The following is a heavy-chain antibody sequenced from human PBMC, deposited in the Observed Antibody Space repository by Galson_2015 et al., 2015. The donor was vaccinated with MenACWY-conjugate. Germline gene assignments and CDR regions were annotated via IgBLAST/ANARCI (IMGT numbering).Heavy chain of an antibody. CDR2: IWSNGINN. CDR3: ARERAAFDAFDI. Sequence: SLRLSCAASGFTLSCCGMHWVRQAPGKGLEWLAVIWSNGINNYYADSVRGRFTISRDDSRHSLLLLMNSLSVDDTAVYYCARERAAFDAFDIWGQGTMVTVSS. J-gene: IGHJ3*02. V-gene: IGHV3-33*01. CDR1: GFTLSCCG. D-gene: IGHD3-3*02.